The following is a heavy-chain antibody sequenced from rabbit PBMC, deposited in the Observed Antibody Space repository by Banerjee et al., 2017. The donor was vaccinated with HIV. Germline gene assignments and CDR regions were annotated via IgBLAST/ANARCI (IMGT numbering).Heavy chain of an antibody. Sequence: QLRESGGGLVQPGGSLKLSCKASGFDFTSYYMSWVRQAPGKGLEWIGYIDPVFGSAYYASWVNGRFSISRENTQNTVSLQMTSLTAADTATYFCARDTGTSFSTYGMDLWGQGTLVTVS. J-gene: IGHJ3*01. CDR3: ARDTGTSFSTYGMDL. CDR1: GFDFTSYY. D-gene: IGHD8-1*01. V-gene: IGHV1S7*01. CDR2: IDPVFGSA.